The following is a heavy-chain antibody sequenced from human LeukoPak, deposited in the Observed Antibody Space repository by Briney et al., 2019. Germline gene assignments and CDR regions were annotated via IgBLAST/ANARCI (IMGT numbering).Heavy chain of an antibody. D-gene: IGHD2-21*02. V-gene: IGHV1-2*02. J-gene: IGHJ4*02. CDR2: INPKTNGT. CDR3: VRSKRRGDLLDY. Sequence: ASVKVSCKASGYTFADYYVHWVRQALGQGLEWMGWINPKTNGTNFALKFLGRVTMTRDTSISTAYMELTSLRSDDTALYYCVRSKRRGDLLDYWGQGILVTVSS. CDR1: GYTFADYY.